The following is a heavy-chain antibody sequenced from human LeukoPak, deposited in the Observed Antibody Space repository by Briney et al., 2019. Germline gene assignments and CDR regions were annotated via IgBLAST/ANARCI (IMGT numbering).Heavy chain of an antibody. D-gene: IGHD3-22*01. CDR3: ARLRLTYYYDSSGYYYPFDY. V-gene: IGHV4-34*01. CDR1: GGSFSGYY. Sequence: PSETLSLTCAVYGGSFSGYYWSWIRQPPGKGLEWIGEINHSGSTNYNPSLKSRVTISVDTSKNQFSLKLSSVTAADTAVYYCARLRLTYYYDSSGYYYPFDYWGQGTLVTVSS. J-gene: IGHJ4*02. CDR2: INHSGST.